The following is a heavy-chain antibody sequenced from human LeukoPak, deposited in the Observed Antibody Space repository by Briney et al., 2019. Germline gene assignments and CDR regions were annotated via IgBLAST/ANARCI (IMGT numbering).Heavy chain of an antibody. D-gene: IGHD2-21*02. V-gene: IGHV4-34*01. J-gene: IGHJ4*02. CDR2: INHSGST. CDR1: GGSNSSYY. Sequence: PSETLSLTCTASGGSNSSYYWSWIRQPPGKGLEWIAEINHSGSTNYNPSLKSRVTISVDTSKNQFSLKLSSVTAADTAVYYCARGPVRAVVVTAMGFDYWGQGTLVTVSS. CDR3: ARGPVRAVVVTAMGFDY.